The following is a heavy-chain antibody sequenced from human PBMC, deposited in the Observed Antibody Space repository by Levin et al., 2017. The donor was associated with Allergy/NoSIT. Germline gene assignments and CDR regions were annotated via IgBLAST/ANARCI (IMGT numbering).Heavy chain of an antibody. V-gene: IGHV3-23*01. CDR3: AKDRTSGEIVVVIGADY. CDR2: ISGSGGST. J-gene: IGHJ4*02. CDR1: GFTFSSYA. Sequence: GESLKISCAASGFTFSSYAMSWVRQAPGKGLEWVSAISGSGGSTYYADSVKGRFTISRDNSKNTLYLQMNSLRAEDTAVYYCAKDRTSGEIVVVIGADYWGQGTLVTVSS. D-gene: IGHD3-22*01.